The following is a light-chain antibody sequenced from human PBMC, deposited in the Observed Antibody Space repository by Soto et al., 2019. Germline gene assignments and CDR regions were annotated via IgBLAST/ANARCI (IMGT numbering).Light chain of an antibody. CDR2: GAS. V-gene: IGKV3-15*01. CDR1: QSVSSK. J-gene: IGKJ1*01. CDR3: QHYGSSLWT. Sequence: EIVMTQSPATLSVSPGERATLSCRASQSVSSKLAWYQQKPGQGPRLLIYGASTRATGIPARFSGSGSGTEFTLTISSLQSEDFAVYYCQHYGSSLWTFGQGTKVEI.